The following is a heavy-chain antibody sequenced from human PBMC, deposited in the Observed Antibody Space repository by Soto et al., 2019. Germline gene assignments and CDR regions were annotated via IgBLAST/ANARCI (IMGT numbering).Heavy chain of an antibody. Sequence: QVQLVQSGAEVKKPGSSVKVSCKASGGTFYSYTITWVRQAPGQGLEWMGRIIPILGIANYAQKFQGRVTITADKSTSTAYMELSSVTAADTAVYYCARGSVVVVDATDWFDPWGQGTLVTVSS. CDR3: ARGSVVVVDATDWFDP. V-gene: IGHV1-69*02. J-gene: IGHJ5*02. CDR1: GGTFYSYT. CDR2: IIPILGIA. D-gene: IGHD2-15*01.